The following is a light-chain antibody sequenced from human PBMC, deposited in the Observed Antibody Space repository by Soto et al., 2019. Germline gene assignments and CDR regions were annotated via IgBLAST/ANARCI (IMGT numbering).Light chain of an antibody. CDR2: SAS. J-gene: IGKJ4*01. V-gene: IGKV3-20*01. Sequence: EVVLTQSPGTLSLSPGERATLSCRASQSFSSSNLAWYQHKPGQPPKLIVYSASRRATGIPDRVSGSGSGTDFTRTISRLEPADFALYDGQRYGGSPPVTFGGGTKVDIK. CDR1: QSFSSSN. CDR3: QRYGGSPPVT.